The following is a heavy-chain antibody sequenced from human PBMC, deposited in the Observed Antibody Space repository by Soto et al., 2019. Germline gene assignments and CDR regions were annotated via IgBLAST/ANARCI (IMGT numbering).Heavy chain of an antibody. CDR1: GFTFSGFTFSSYS. J-gene: IGHJ6*02. CDR2: ISSSGSYI. V-gene: IGHV3-21*01. Sequence: PGGYLGLSCAASGFTFSGFTFSSYSMNWVRQAPGKGLEWVSSISSSGSYIYYADSMKGRFTIPRDNAKNSQYLQMNSLRAEDTAVYYCARGSEGGMDFCGQGTSLSVSS. CDR3: ARGSEGGMDF. D-gene: IGHD3-3*01.